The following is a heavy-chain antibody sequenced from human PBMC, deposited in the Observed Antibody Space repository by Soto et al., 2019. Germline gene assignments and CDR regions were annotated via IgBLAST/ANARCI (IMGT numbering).Heavy chain of an antibody. Sequence: SVKVSCKASGGTFSSYAISWVRQAPGQGLEWMGGIIPIFGTANYAQKFQGRVTITADESTSTAYMELSSLRSEDTAVYYCARDLTGGTGMDVWGQGTTVTVSS. CDR2: IIPIFGTA. J-gene: IGHJ6*02. V-gene: IGHV1-69*13. CDR1: GGTFSSYA. CDR3: ARDLTGGTGMDV. D-gene: IGHD3-16*01.